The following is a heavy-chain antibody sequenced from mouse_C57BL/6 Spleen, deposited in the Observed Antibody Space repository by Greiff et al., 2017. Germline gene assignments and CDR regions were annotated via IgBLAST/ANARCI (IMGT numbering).Heavy chain of an antibody. Sequence: VKLMESGAELVRPGTSVKVSCKASGYAFTNYLIEWVKQRPGQGLEWIGVINPGSGGTNYNEKFKGKATLTADKSSSTAYMQLSSLTSEDSAVYFCARVHGNYVGFAYWGQGTLVTVSA. V-gene: IGHV1-54*01. CDR1: GYAFTNYL. J-gene: IGHJ3*01. CDR3: ARVHGNYVGFAY. CDR2: INPGSGGT. D-gene: IGHD2-1*01.